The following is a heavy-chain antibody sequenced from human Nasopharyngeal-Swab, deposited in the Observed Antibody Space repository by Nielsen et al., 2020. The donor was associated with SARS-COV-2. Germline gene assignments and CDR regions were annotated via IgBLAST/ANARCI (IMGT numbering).Heavy chain of an antibody. D-gene: IGHD3-10*01. J-gene: IGHJ6*02. CDR3: AREGGDQVRGVIIGYYYYYGMDV. CDR1: GFTFSSYW. Sequence: GGSLRLSCAASGFTFSSYWMSWVRQAPGKGLEWVANIKQDGSEKYYVDSVKGRFTISRDNAKNSLYLQMNSRRAEDTAVYYCAREGGDQVRGVIIGYYYYYGMDVWGQGTTVTVSS. V-gene: IGHV3-7*01. CDR2: IKQDGSEK.